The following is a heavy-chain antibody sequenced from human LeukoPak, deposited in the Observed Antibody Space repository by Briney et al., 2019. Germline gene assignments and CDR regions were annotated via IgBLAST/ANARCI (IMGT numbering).Heavy chain of an antibody. Sequence: PGGSRRLSCSPSGFTFSRFAMTCVRQLPGRGLECVSSIIGNGHQTYYAHYVKGRFSVSRDSSKNILYLQMDSLRADDSALYYCAKDANYYDSSGYLIPFDYWGQGTLVTVSS. CDR2: IIGNGHQT. V-gene: IGHV3-23*01. CDR3: AKDANYYDSSGYLIPFDY. J-gene: IGHJ4*02. CDR1: GFTFSRFA. D-gene: IGHD3-22*01.